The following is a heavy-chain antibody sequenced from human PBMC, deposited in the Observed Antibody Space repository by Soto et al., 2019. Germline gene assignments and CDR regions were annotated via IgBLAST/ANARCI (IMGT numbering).Heavy chain of an antibody. J-gene: IGHJ6*02. Sequence: EVQLVESGGGLVQPGGSLRLSCAASGFSFSTYSMNWVRQAPGKGLEWVSYISSSSYTIYYIDSVKSRFTISRHHAKSSLSLQMSSLRDTDRAVYYCGRGGSSSDNGMDVWGQGPTVTVSS. CDR2: ISSSSYTI. D-gene: IGHD6-6*01. CDR1: GFSFSTYS. V-gene: IGHV3-48*02. CDR3: GRGGSSSDNGMDV.